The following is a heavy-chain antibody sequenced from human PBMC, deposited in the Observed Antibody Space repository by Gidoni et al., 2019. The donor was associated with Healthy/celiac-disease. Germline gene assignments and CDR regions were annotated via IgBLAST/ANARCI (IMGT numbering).Heavy chain of an antibody. V-gene: IGHV1-69*02. CDR1: GGTFSSYT. CDR2: IIPILGIA. Sequence: QVQLVQSGAEVKKPGSSVKVSCKASGGTFSSYTISWVRQAPGQGLEWMGRIIPILGIANYAQKFQGRVTITADKSTSTAYMELSSLRSEDTAVYYCARATAMVTHYYYYMDVWGKGTTVTVSS. CDR3: ARATAMVTHYYYYMDV. J-gene: IGHJ6*03. D-gene: IGHD5-18*01.